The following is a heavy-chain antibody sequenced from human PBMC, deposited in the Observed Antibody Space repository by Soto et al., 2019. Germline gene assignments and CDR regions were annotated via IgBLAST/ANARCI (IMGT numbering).Heavy chain of an antibody. J-gene: IGHJ5*02. CDR2: IYYSGST. D-gene: IGHD3-3*01. CDR3: ATLLELAGWFDP. CDR1: GGSISSGGYY. Sequence: KTSETLSLTCTVSGGSISSGGYYWSWIRQHPGKGLEWIGYIYYSGSTYYNPSLKSRVTISVDTSKNQFSLKLSSVTAADTAVYYCATLLELAGWFDPWGQGTLVTVSS. V-gene: IGHV4-31*03.